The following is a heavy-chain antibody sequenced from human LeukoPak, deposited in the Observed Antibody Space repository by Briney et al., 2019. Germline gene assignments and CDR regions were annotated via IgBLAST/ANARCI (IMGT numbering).Heavy chain of an antibody. CDR2: IYHSGST. J-gene: IGHJ5*02. CDR3: ARGDITSHNNWFDP. V-gene: IGHV4-30-2*01. D-gene: IGHD1-14*01. CDR1: GGSISSGGYY. Sequence: SETLSLTCTVSGGSISSGGYYWSWIRQPPGKGLEWIGYIYHSGSTYYNPSLKSRVTISVDRSKNQFSLKLSSVTAADTAVYYCARGDITSHNNWFDPWGQGTLVTVSS.